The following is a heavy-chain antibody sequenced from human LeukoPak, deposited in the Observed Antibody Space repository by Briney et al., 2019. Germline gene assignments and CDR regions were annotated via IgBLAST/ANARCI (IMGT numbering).Heavy chain of an antibody. D-gene: IGHD3-22*01. V-gene: IGHV3-9*03. CDR3: AKDLSGYYYSGSAFDY. J-gene: IGHJ4*02. CDR2: ISWNSGRI. Sequence: GGSLRLSCAASGFTFDDYGMHWVRQAPGKGLEWVSGISWNSGRIGYVDSVKGRFTISRDNAKNSLYLQMNSLRAEDMALYYCAKDLSGYYYSGSAFDYWGQGTLVTVSS. CDR1: GFTFDDYG.